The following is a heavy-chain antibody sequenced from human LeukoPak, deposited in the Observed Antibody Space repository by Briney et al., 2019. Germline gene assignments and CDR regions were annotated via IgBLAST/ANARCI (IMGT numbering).Heavy chain of an antibody. CDR3: AREVLDYSGSGTYYRHFDF. CDR1: GGSISSYY. Sequence: SETLSLTCTVSGGSISSYYWSWIRQPPGKGLEWMGYIYTSGSTNYNPSLKSRVTISVDTSKNQFSLKFSSVTAADTAVYYCAREVLDYSGSGTYYRHFDFWGQGTLVTVSS. CDR2: IYTSGST. V-gene: IGHV4-59*01. D-gene: IGHD3-10*01. J-gene: IGHJ4*02.